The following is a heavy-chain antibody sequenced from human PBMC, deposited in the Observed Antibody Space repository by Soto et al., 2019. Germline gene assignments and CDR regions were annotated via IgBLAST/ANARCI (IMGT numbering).Heavy chain of an antibody. CDR2: IKTDGSIT. V-gene: IGHV3-74*01. J-gene: IGHJ4*02. CDR3: AKDMNSVPEY. D-gene: IGHD1-7*01. Sequence: EVQLVESGGGLVQPGGSLRLSCAASGFTFSSYWMYWVRQAPGKGLVWVSRIKTDGSITSYADSVKGRFIVSRDNAREMLYLQMNSLRAEETAVYYCAKDMNSVPEYRGQGTLVTVSS. CDR1: GFTFSSYW.